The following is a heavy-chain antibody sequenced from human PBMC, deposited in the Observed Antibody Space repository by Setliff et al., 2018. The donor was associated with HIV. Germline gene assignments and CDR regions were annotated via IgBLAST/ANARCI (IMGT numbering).Heavy chain of an antibody. V-gene: IGHV1-69*10. CDR2: IIPMSGVP. Sequence: GASVKVSCKASGGNFRSYGISWVRQAPGQGLEWMGGIIPMSGVPKYAQKFQGRVKITADKSTSTAYMELSSLRSEDTAVYYCARNPEMAALNYFYYYMDVWGKGTTVTVSS. CDR3: ARNPEMAALNYFYYYMDV. D-gene: IGHD6-19*01. CDR1: GGNFRSYG. J-gene: IGHJ6*03.